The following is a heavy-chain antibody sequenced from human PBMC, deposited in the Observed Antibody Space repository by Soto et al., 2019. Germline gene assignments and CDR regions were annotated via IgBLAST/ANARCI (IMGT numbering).Heavy chain of an antibody. CDR3: ARVSVYSYGLWFDP. D-gene: IGHD5-18*01. Sequence: GGSLRLSCAASGFTFSSYGMHWVRQAPGKGLEWVAVISYDGSNKYYADSVKGRFTISRDNSKNTLYLQMNSLRAEDTAVYYCARVSVYSYGLWFDPWGQGTQVTVSS. CDR2: ISYDGSNK. CDR1: GFTFSSYG. V-gene: IGHV3-30*03. J-gene: IGHJ5*02.